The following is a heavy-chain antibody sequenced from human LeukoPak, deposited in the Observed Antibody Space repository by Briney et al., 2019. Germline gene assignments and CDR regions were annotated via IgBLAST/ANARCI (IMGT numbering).Heavy chain of an antibody. CDR1: GDSLTNYF. CDR2: IYYTGNT. V-gene: IGHV4-59*01. J-gene: IGHJ4*02. Sequence: SQTLSLTRTVSGDSLTNYFWSWIRHPPGKGLECIGYIYYTGNTNYNPSLKSRVPISVEQFPQQFFLRLRPVTASDAAVYYCARGRVAYSAYYFDYWGRGTLVTVSS. D-gene: IGHD2-15*01. CDR3: ARGRVAYSAYYFDY.